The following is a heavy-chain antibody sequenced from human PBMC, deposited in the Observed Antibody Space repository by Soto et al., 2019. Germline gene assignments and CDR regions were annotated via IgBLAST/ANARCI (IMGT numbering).Heavy chain of an antibody. V-gene: IGHV3-53*01. CDR3: ARGPNYYYYGMDV. Sequence: PGGSLRLSCAASGFTVSSNYMSWVRQAPGKGLEWVSVIYSGGSTYYADSVKGRFTISRDNSKNTLYLQMNSLRAEDTAVYYCARGPNYYYYGMDVWGQGTTVNVS. CDR2: IYSGGST. CDR1: GFTVSSNY. J-gene: IGHJ6*02.